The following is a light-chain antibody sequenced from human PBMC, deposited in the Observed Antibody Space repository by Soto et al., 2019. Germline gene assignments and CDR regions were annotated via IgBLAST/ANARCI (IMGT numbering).Light chain of an antibody. CDR2: DAS. Sequence: DIQMTQSPSSLSASVGDRVTITCQASQNINNYLNWYQQKPGRAPKLLIYDASNLEAGVPSRFRGSGSGTDFTLTISRLEPEDFAMYYCQQYNSYSWTFGQGTKVDI. CDR3: QQYNSYSWT. J-gene: IGKJ1*01. V-gene: IGKV1-33*01. CDR1: QNINNY.